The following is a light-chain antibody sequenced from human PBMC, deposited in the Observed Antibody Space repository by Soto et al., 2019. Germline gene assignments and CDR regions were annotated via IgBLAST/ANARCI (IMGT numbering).Light chain of an antibody. V-gene: IGKV2D-29*01. J-gene: IGKJ1*01. CDR2: EVS. Sequence: DIVMTQTPLSLSVTPGRPASIACGCSQSLLHSDGKTYFYWYLQRPGQPPRLMIYEVSNRFPGVPDRFSGSGSGTDCTLKISRVETDDVGLYFCMQTKQLPVTFGQGTKVDI. CDR1: QSLLHSDGKTY. CDR3: MQTKQLPVT.